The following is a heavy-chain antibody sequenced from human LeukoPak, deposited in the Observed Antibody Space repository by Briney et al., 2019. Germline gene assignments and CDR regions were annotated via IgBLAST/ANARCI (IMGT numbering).Heavy chain of an antibody. V-gene: IGHV3-48*04. Sequence: PGGSLRLSCAASGFTFSSYSMNWVRQAPGKGLEWVSYISSSSSTIYYADSVKGRFTISRDNAKNSLYLQMNSLRAEDTAVYYCASVLRYYGMDVWGQGTTVTVSS. CDR1: GFTFSSYS. J-gene: IGHJ6*02. CDR2: ISSSSSTI. CDR3: ASVLRYYGMDV. D-gene: IGHD2-8*01.